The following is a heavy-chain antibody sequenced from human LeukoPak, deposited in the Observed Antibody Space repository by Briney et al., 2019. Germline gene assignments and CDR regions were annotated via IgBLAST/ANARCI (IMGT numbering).Heavy chain of an antibody. J-gene: IGHJ4*02. D-gene: IGHD6-6*01. CDR1: GYTFTSYD. Sequence: ASVKVSCKASGYTFTSYDINWVRQATGQGLEWMGWMNPNSGNTGYAQKFQGRVTITRNTSISTAYMELSSLRSEDTAVYYCATPAGIAARTLNWGRGTLVTVSS. CDR3: ATPAGIAARTLN. CDR2: MNPNSGNT. V-gene: IGHV1-8*01.